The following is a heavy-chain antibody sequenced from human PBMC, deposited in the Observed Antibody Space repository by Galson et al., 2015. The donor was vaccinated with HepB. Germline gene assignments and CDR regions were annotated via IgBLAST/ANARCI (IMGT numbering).Heavy chain of an antibody. CDR2: TSSSSSYI. J-gene: IGHJ5*02. D-gene: IGHD2-2*01. V-gene: IGHV3-21*01. Sequence: SCAASGFTFSSYTMNWVRQAPGKGLEWVSSTSSSSSYIYYADSVKGRFTISRDNAKNSLYLQMNSLRAEDTAVYYCARDASRYCSSTSCPFDPWGQGTLVTVCS. CDR1: GFTFSSYT. CDR3: ARDASRYCSSTSCPFDP.